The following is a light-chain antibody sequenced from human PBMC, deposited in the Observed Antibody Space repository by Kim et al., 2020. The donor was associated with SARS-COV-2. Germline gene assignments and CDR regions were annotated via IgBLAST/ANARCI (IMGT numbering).Light chain of an antibody. CDR1: QSVSSN. Sequence: SVSPGERATLSCRASQSVSSNLAWYQQKPGQAPRLLIYAASTRATGIPARFSGSGSGTEFTLTISSLQSEDFAVYFCHQYNNWPYTFGQGTKLEIK. CDR3: HQYNNWPYT. V-gene: IGKV3-15*01. J-gene: IGKJ2*01. CDR2: AAS.